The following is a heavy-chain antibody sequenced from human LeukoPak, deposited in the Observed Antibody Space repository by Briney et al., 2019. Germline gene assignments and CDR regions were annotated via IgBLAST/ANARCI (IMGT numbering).Heavy chain of an antibody. D-gene: IGHD2-2*01. CDR1: GGSISSHY. CDR2: IYYSGST. Sequence: PSETLSLTCTVSGGSISSHYWSWIRQPPGKGLEWIGYIYYSGSTNYNPSLKSRVTISVDTSKNQFSLKLSSVTAADTAVYYCARDPNVLWNCSSTSCYRAGYFDLWGRGTLVTVSS. CDR3: ARDPNVLWNCSSTSCYRAGYFDL. V-gene: IGHV4-59*11. J-gene: IGHJ2*01.